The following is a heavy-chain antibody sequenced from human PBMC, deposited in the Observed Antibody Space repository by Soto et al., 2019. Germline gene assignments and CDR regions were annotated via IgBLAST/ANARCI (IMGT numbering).Heavy chain of an antibody. Sequence: QVQLQESGPGLVKPSQTLSLTCTVSGGSISSGGYYWSWIRQHPGKGLEWIGYIYYSGSTYYNPSLKSRVTISVDTSKHQFSLKLSSVTAADTAVYYCARVYCSSTSCYLFDYWGQGTLVTVSS. CDR2: IYYSGST. V-gene: IGHV4-31*03. CDR3: ARVYCSSTSCYLFDY. J-gene: IGHJ4*02. D-gene: IGHD2-2*01. CDR1: GGSISSGGYY.